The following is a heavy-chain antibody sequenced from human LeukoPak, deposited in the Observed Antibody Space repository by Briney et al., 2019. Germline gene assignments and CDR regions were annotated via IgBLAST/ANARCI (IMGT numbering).Heavy chain of an antibody. J-gene: IGHJ3*02. CDR2: ISAYNGNT. Sequence: GASVNVSFKSSGYTFTIYGISWVRQAPGQGLEWMGLISAYNGNTNYAQKLQGRVTMTTDTSTSTAYMELRSLRSDDTAVYYCARVGLRCSGGSCYSGHAFDIWGQGTMVTVSS. D-gene: IGHD2-15*01. CDR1: GYTFTIYG. CDR3: ARVGLRCSGGSCYSGHAFDI. V-gene: IGHV1-18*01.